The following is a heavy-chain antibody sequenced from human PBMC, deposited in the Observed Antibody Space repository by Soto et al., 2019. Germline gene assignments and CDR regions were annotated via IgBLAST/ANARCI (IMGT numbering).Heavy chain of an antibody. D-gene: IGHD2-2*02. CDR1: GGTFSSYA. Sequence: ASVKVACKASGGTFSSYAISWVRQAPGQGLEWMGGIIPIFGTANYAQKFQGRVTITADESTSTAYMELSSLRSEDTAGYYCARAYCRSTSCYTKDYYYCGMEVWGQAATVTVCS. CDR3: ARAYCRSTSCYTKDYYYCGMEV. CDR2: IIPIFGTA. J-gene: IGHJ6*01. V-gene: IGHV1-69*01.